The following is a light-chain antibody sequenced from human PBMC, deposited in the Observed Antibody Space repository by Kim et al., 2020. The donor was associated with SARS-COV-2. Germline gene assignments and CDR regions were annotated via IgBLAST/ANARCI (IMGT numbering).Light chain of an antibody. Sequence: DIQMTQSPSSLAASVGDRVTIACRAGQSISTYLNWYQQKPGKAPKLLIYAASTLQSGVPSRFSGSGSGTDFTLTISSLQPEDVATYYCQKYNSGPLTFGGGTKLEI. CDR1: QSISTY. J-gene: IGKJ4*01. CDR2: AAS. CDR3: QKYNSGPLT. V-gene: IGKV1-39*01.